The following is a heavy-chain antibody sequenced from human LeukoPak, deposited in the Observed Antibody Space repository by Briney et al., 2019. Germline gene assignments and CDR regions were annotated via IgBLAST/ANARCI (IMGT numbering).Heavy chain of an antibody. V-gene: IGHV3-23*01. J-gene: IGHJ6*03. D-gene: IGHD6-13*01. CDR1: GFTFSSYA. Sequence: GGSLRLSCAASGFTFSSYAMSWVRQAPGKGLEWVSVISGSGDITYYADSVKGRFTISRDNSKNTLYLQMNSLRAEDTAVYYCAKDARAYSSSWYGYYYYYYMDVWGKGTTVTISS. CDR2: ISGSGDIT. CDR3: AKDARAYSSSWYGYYYYYYMDV.